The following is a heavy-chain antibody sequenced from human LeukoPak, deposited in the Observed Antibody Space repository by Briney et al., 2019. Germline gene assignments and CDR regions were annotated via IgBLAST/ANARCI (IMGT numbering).Heavy chain of an antibody. CDR1: VYTFIKYG. CDR2: ISAYNGNT. Sequence: ASVKVSCKASVYTFIKYGFSWVRQAPGQGLEWMGWISAYNGNTNYAQKLQGRVTMTTDTSTGTAYMELRSLRSDDTAVYYCAREVDYYDTSDYFPLGYWGQGTLVTVSS. D-gene: IGHD3-22*01. V-gene: IGHV1-18*01. CDR3: AREVDYYDTSDYFPLGY. J-gene: IGHJ4*02.